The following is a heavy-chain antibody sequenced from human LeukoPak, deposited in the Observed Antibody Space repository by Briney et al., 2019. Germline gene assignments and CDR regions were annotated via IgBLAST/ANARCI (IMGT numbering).Heavy chain of an antibody. D-gene: IGHD3-22*01. Sequence: AASVKVSCKASGYTFTSYGISWVRQAPGQGLEWMGWISAYNGNTNYAQKLQGRVTMTTDTSTSTAYMELRSLRSDDTAVYYCARLSWSYDSSGYAKRPDAFDIWGQGTMVTVSS. V-gene: IGHV1-18*01. CDR3: ARLSWSYDSSGYAKRPDAFDI. J-gene: IGHJ3*02. CDR1: GYTFTSYG. CDR2: ISAYNGNT.